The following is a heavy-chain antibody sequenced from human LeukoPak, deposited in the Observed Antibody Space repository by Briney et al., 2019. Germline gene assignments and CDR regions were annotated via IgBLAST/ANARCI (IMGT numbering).Heavy chain of an antibody. CDR2: INPSGGST. D-gene: IGHD3-3*02. CDR1: GYTFTSYY. V-gene: IGHV1-46*01. J-gene: IGHJ4*02. Sequence: ASVKVSCKASGYTFTSYYMHWVRQAPGQGLEWIGIINPSGGSTSYAQKFQGRVTMTRDTSTSTVYMELSSLRSEDTAVYYCARDASSQAMAIRSFDYWGQGTLVTVSS. CDR3: ARDASSQAMAIRSFDY.